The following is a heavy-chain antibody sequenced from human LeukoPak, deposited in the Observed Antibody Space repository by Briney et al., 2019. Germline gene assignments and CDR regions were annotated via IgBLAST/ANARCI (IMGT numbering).Heavy chain of an antibody. J-gene: IGHJ4*02. CDR3: ARVRIAAAGGWTHLDY. Sequence: ASVKVSCKTSGYFFPSYGISWVRQAPGQGLEWIGWITPSNGNTHYAQNFQGRVTMTTDTSTSTAYMELRSLRSDDTAVYYCARVRIAAAGGWTHLDYWGREPWPPSPQ. D-gene: IGHD6-13*01. V-gene: IGHV1-18*01. CDR1: GYFFPSYG. CDR2: ITPSNGNT.